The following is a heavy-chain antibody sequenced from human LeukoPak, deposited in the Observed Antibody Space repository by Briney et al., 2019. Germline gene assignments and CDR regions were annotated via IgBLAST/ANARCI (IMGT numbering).Heavy chain of an antibody. Sequence: GGSLRLSCAASGFTFSSYRLNWVRQAAGKGLEWVSYISSSSSTIYYADSVKGRFTISRDNAKNSLYLQMNSLRAEDTAVYYCARGNTMVRGVISDYWGQGTLVTVSS. V-gene: IGHV3-48*01. CDR3: ARGNTMVRGVISDY. D-gene: IGHD3-10*01. CDR1: GFTFSSYR. J-gene: IGHJ4*02. CDR2: ISSSSSTI.